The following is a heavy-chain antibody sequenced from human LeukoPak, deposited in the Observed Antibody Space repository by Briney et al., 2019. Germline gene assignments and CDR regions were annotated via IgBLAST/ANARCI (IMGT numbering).Heavy chain of an antibody. CDR3: ARARPTDNYGYVWGSSMYYFDY. D-gene: IGHD3-16*01. V-gene: IGHV4-39*07. J-gene: IGHJ4*02. CDR2: IYYSGST. Sequence: SETLSLTCTVSGASITNNTYYWGWIRQPPGKGLEWIGSIYYSGSTYYNPSLKSRVTISVDTSKNQVSLRLSSVTAADTAVYYCARARPTDNYGYVWGSSMYYFDYWGRGTLVPVSS. CDR1: GASITNNTYY.